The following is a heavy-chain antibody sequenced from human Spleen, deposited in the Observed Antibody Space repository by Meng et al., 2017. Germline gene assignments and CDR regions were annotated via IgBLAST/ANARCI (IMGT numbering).Heavy chain of an antibody. CDR1: GGSFRDYY. CDR3: ARGPTTMAHDFDY. CDR2: INHSGST. J-gene: IGHJ4*02. V-gene: IGHV4-34*01. Sequence: VQHRRWWARLLKPSDTPPLTGFSSGGSFRDYYWSWFRQPPGKGLEWSGEINHSGSTNYNPSLESRATISVDTSQNNLSLKLSSVTAADSAVYYCARGPTTMAHDFDYWGQGTLVTVSS. D-gene: IGHD4-11*01.